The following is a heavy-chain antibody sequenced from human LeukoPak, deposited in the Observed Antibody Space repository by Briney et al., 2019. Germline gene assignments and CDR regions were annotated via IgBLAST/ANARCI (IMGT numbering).Heavy chain of an antibody. V-gene: IGHV3-23*01. D-gene: IGHD3-10*01. CDR3: AKEGTPQVSTWYDL. Sequence: GGSLRLSCAASEFTFSNYAMNWVRQAPGKGLEWVSGISGGGGSTYYADSVKGRFIISRDNPRNTLYLQMNILRTEDTAVYYCAKEGTPQVSTWYDLWGQGTQVIVSS. J-gene: IGHJ5*02. CDR1: EFTFSNYA. CDR2: ISGGGGST.